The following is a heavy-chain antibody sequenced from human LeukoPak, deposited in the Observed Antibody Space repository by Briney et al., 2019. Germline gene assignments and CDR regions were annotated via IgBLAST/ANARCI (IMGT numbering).Heavy chain of an antibody. V-gene: IGHV3-30*04. J-gene: IGHJ4*02. CDR3: ARVGGYNSYFDY. CDR2: MSDDGGNK. CDR1: GFTFSSYA. D-gene: IGHD5-24*01. Sequence: GGSLRLSCAASGFTFSSYAMHWVRQAPGKGLEWVAVMSDDGGNKYYADSVKGRFTISRDNSKNTLYLQMNSLRDEDTAVYYCARVGGYNSYFDYWGQGSLVTVSS.